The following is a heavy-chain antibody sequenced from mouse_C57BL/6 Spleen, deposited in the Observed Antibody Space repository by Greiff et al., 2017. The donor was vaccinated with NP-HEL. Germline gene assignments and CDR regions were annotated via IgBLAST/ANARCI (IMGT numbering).Heavy chain of an antibody. D-gene: IGHD3-1*01. V-gene: IGHV5-17*01. CDR1: GFTFSDYG. CDR3: ARWRANYFDY. J-gene: IGHJ2*01. Sequence: EVKLQESGGGLVKPGGSLKLSCAASGFTFSDYGMHWVRQAPEKGLGWVAYISSGSSTIYYADTAKGRFTISRDNAKNTLFLQMTSLRSEDTAMYYCARWRANYFDYWGQGTTLTVSS. CDR2: ISSGSSTI.